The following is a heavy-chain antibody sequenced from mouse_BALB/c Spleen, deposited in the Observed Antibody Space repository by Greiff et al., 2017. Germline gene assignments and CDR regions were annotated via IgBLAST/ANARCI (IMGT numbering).Heavy chain of an antibody. CDR3: TRRGYGNAFDY. V-gene: IGHV1-69*02. J-gene: IGHJ2*01. CDR2: IYPSDSYT. Sequence: VQLQQPGAELVRPGASVKLSCKASGYTFTSYWINWVKQRPGQGLEWIGNIYPSDSYTNYNQKFKDKATLTVDKSSSTAYMQLSSPTSEDSAVYYCTRRGYGNAFDYWGQGTTLTVSS. CDR1: GYTFTSYW. D-gene: IGHD2-1*01.